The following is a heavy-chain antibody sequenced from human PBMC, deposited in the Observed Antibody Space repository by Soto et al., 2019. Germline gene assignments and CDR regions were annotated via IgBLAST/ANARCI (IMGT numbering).Heavy chain of an antibody. V-gene: IGHV3-7*03. CDR3: VRELWLAY. D-gene: IGHD6-19*01. CDR2: INKDGSQK. Sequence: RGSLRLSCAASGFTLSNYWMTWVRQAPGKGLEWVANINKDGSQKNYVDSVKGRFTIARDNGQNSLSLQINSLRVEDTAVYYCVRELWLAYWGQVSLVTVS. J-gene: IGHJ4*02. CDR1: GFTLSNYW.